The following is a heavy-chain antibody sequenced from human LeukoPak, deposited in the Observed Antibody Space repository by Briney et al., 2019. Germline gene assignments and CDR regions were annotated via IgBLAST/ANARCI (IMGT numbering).Heavy chain of an antibody. Sequence: PGGSLRLSCAASGFTFSWYWMSWVRQAPGKGLEWVANIKEDGSIKYYVDSVKGRLTISRDNAKSSLYLQVNSLRAEDTALYYCARIGYSSSSIDYWGQGTLVTVCS. CDR2: IKEDGSIK. J-gene: IGHJ4*02. D-gene: IGHD6-13*01. V-gene: IGHV3-7*01. CDR3: ARIGYSSSSIDY. CDR1: GFTFSWYW.